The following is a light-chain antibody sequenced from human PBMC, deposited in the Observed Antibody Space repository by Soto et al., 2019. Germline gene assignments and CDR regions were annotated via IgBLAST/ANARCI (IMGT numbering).Light chain of an antibody. CDR1: QSVNNN. J-gene: IGKJ4*01. Sequence: EIVMTQSPATLSVSPGERATLSCRASQSVNNNLAWYQQKVGQAPRLLIYGASSRATGIPARFSGTGSGTEFTLTISSLQSEDYAIYYCQQYNNWPLTFGGGTKVEIK. CDR2: GAS. CDR3: QQYNNWPLT. V-gene: IGKV3D-15*01.